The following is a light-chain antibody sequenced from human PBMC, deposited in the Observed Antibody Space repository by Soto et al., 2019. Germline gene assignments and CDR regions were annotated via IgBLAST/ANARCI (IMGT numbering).Light chain of an antibody. J-gene: IGLJ2*01. V-gene: IGLV2-14*01. Sequence: QSVLTQPASVSGFPGQWITISCTGTSSDVGDYSYVSWYQQHPGKAPKLMIYEVSNRPSGVSNRFSGSKSGNTASLTISGLQAEDEADYYCSSYTSSSTLEFGGGTKVTVL. CDR3: SSYTSSSTLE. CDR1: SSDVGDYSY. CDR2: EVS.